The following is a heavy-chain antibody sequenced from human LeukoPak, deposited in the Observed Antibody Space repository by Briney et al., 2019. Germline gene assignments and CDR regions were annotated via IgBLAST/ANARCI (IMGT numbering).Heavy chain of an antibody. CDR3: AKDMGDSSPSSDAFDI. CDR2: ISVSGNT. J-gene: IGHJ3*02. Sequence: GGSLRLSCAASGFTLSSYAMSWVRQAPGKGLEWVSAISVSGNTYHADSVKGRFTISRDNAKNSLYLQMNSLRAEDTALYYCAKDMGDSSPSSDAFDIWGQGIMVTVSS. D-gene: IGHD6-19*01. CDR1: GFTLSSYA. V-gene: IGHV3-23*01.